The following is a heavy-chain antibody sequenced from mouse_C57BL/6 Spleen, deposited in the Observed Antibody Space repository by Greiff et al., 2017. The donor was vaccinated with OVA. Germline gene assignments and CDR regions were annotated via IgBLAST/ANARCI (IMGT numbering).Heavy chain of an antibody. J-gene: IGHJ2*01. CDR3: ARGEGNFSFDY. V-gene: IGHV1-81*01. CDR1: GYTFTSYG. Sequence: QVQLKESGAELARPGASVKLSCKASGYTFTSYGISWVKQRTGQGLEWIGEIYPRSGNTYYNEKFKGKATLTADKSSSTAYMELRSLTSEDSAVYFCARGEGNFSFDYWGQGTTLTVSS. CDR2: IYPRSGNT. D-gene: IGHD2-1*01.